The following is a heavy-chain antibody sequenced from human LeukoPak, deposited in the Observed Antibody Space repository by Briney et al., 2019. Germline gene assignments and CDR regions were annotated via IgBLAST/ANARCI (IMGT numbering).Heavy chain of an antibody. V-gene: IGHV1-69*05. CDR1: VGTFSSYA. D-gene: IGHD6-6*01. Sequence: ASVKVSCKASVGTFSSYAISWVRQAPGQGLEWMGGIIPNFGTANYAQKFQGRVTITTDESKSTAYMELSSLRSGVTAVDCCARTSSHAFDIWGQGTMATVSS. CDR3: ARTSSHAFDI. CDR2: IIPNFGTA. J-gene: IGHJ3*02.